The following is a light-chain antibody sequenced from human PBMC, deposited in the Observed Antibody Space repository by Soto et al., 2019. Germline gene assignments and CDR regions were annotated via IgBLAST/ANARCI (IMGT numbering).Light chain of an antibody. CDR1: SSNIGSNY. V-gene: IGLV1-47*01. J-gene: IGLJ1*01. CDR3: AAWDDSLSAHYV. Sequence: QSELTQPPSASGTPGQRVTIPCSGSSSNIGSNYVYWYQQLPGTAPKLLIYRNNQRPSGVPDRFSGSKSGTSASLAISGLRSEDEADYYCAAWDDSLSAHYVLGTGTKVTVL. CDR2: RNN.